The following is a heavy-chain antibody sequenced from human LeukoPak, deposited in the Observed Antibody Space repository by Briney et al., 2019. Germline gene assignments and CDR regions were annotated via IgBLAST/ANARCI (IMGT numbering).Heavy chain of an antibody. V-gene: IGHV3-66*01. CDR2: IYSGGTT. CDR3: ARRKEVQTTFDY. Sequence: GGSLRLSCAASGFTVSTNYMTWVRQAPGKGLEWVSVIYSGGTTYYADSVKGRFSISRDNAKNSLDLQMNSLRDEDTAVYYCARRKEVQTTFDYWGQGTLVTVSS. D-gene: IGHD4/OR15-4a*01. J-gene: IGHJ4*02. CDR1: GFTVSTNY.